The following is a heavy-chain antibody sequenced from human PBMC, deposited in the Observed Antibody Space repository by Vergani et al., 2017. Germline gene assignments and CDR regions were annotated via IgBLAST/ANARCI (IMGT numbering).Heavy chain of an antibody. CDR1: GFTFSSYS. Sequence: EVQLVESGGGLVKPGGSLRLSCAASGFTFSSYSMNWVRQAPGKGLEWVSSISSSSSYIYYADSVKGRFTISRDNAKNSLYLKMNSLRAEDTAVYYCARDRTVGATRYYFDYWGQGTLVTVSS. J-gene: IGHJ4*02. CDR2: ISSSSSYI. V-gene: IGHV3-21*01. D-gene: IGHD1-26*01. CDR3: ARDRTVGATRYYFDY.